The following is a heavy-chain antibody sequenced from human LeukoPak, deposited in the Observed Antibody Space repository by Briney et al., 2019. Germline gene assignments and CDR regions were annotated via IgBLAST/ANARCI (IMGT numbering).Heavy chain of an antibody. CDR3: ARSTMIVHWNWFDP. D-gene: IGHD3-22*01. Sequence: SPSETLSLTCTVSGGSISSYYWSWIRQPPGKGLEWIGYIYYSGSTNYNPSFKSRVTISVDTSKNQFSLKLSSVTAADTAVYYCARSTMIVHWNWFDPWGQGTLVTVSS. CDR1: GGSISSYY. CDR2: IYYSGST. J-gene: IGHJ5*02. V-gene: IGHV4-59*08.